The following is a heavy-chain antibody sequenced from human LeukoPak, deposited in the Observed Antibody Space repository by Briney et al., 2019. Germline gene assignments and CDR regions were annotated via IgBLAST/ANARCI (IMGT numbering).Heavy chain of an antibody. CDR3: AREGYSGYDLLGWPFDY. J-gene: IGHJ4*02. D-gene: IGHD5-12*01. CDR1: GYTFTSYD. Sequence: ASVKVSCRASGYTFTSYDINWVRQATGQGLEWMGWMNPNSGNTGYAQKFQGRVTITRNTSISTAYMELSSLRSEDTAVYYCAREGYSGYDLLGWPFDYWGQGTLVTVSS. CDR2: MNPNSGNT. V-gene: IGHV1-8*03.